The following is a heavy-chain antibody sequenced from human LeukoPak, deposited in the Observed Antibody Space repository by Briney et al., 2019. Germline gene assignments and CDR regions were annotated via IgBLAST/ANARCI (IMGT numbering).Heavy chain of an antibody. CDR3: ATAGLYYYDSSGYYY. CDR1: GYTLTELS. D-gene: IGHD3-22*01. V-gene: IGHV1-24*01. Sequence: ASVKVSCKVSGYTLTELSMHWVRQAPGKGLEWMGGFDPEDGETIYAQKFQGRVTMTEDASTDTAYMELSSLRSEDTAVYYCATAGLYYYDSSGYYYWGQGTLVTVSS. J-gene: IGHJ4*02. CDR2: FDPEDGET.